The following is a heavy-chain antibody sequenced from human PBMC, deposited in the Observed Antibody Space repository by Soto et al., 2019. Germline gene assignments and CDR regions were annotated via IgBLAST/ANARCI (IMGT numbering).Heavy chain of an antibody. CDR1: GGTFSSYT. Sequence: QVQLVQSGAEVKKPGSSVKVCCKASGGTFSSYTLSWVRQAPGQGLEWMGRIIPISGIANHAQKFQGRVTITADKSTGTAYMELSSLRSQDTAVYYCANPPRYLGQGTLVTVSS. J-gene: IGHJ4*02. CDR2: IIPISGIA. CDR3: ANPPRY. V-gene: IGHV1-69*02.